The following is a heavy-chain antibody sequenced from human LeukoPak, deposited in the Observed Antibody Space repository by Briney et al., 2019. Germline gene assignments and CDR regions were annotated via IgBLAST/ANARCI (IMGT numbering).Heavy chain of an antibody. CDR2: IYYSGST. CDR1: GFTFSDYY. CDR3: ARVPAYDNSGYYPHWYFDL. V-gene: IGHV4-59*01. D-gene: IGHD3-22*01. J-gene: IGHJ2*01. Sequence: GSLRLSCAASGFTFSDYYMSWIRQPPGKGLEWIGYIYYSGSTNYNPSLKSRVTISIDRSKSQFSLKLNTVTAADTAVYYCARVPAYDNSGYYPHWYFDLWGRGTLVTVSS.